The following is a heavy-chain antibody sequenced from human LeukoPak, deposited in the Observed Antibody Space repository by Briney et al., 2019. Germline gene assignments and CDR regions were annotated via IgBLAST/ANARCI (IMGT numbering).Heavy chain of an antibody. Sequence: PSETLSLTCTVSGGSISSSPYYWGWIRQPPGKGLEWIGNIYHSGNTYYNPSLKSRVTILVDTSKNQFYLKLSSVTAADTAVYYCAKLGNYDLMIDYWGQGTLVTVSS. D-gene: IGHD3-3*01. CDR1: GGSISSSPYY. CDR2: IYHSGNT. J-gene: IGHJ4*02. CDR3: AKLGNYDLMIDY. V-gene: IGHV4-39*07.